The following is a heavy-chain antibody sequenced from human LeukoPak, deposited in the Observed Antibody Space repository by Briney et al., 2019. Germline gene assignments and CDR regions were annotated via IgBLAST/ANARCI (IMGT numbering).Heavy chain of an antibody. CDR3: AKLAGCSSTSCYSVDY. D-gene: IGHD2-2*01. V-gene: IGHV4-34*01. Sequence: SETLSLTCAVYGGSFSGYYWGWIRQPPGKGLEWIGEINHSGSTNYNPSLKSRVTISVDTSKNQFSLKLSSVTAADTAVYYCAKLAGCSSTSCYSVDYWGQGTLVTVSS. CDR2: INHSGST. J-gene: IGHJ4*02. CDR1: GGSFSGYY.